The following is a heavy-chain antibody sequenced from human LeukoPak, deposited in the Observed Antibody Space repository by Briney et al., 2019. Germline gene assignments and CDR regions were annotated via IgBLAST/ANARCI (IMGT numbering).Heavy chain of an antibody. CDR3: AKDRDYYDSSGGFDY. CDR1: GFTFSSYA. V-gene: IGHV3-23*01. D-gene: IGHD3-22*01. CDR2: ISGSGGST. Sequence: GGSLRLSCAASGFTFSSYAMSWVRQAPGKGLEWVSAISGSGGSTYYADSVKGRFTISRDNSKNTLYLQMNSLRAEDTAVYYCAKDRDYYDSSGGFDYWGQGTLVTVSS. J-gene: IGHJ4*02.